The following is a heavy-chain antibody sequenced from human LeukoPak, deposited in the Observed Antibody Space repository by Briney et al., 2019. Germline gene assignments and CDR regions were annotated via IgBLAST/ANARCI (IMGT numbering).Heavy chain of an antibody. CDR3: ARVAGGSHYDFWSANPWYFDY. J-gene: IGHJ4*02. D-gene: IGHD3-3*01. V-gene: IGHV4-4*02. CDR1: GGSISSSNW. Sequence: PSETPSLTCAVSGGSISSSNWWSWVRQPPGKGLEWIGEMYHSGSTNYNPSLQSRVTISVEKSKNQFSLKLSFVTAADTAVYYCARVAGGSHYDFWSANPWYFDYWGQGTLVTVSS. CDR2: MYHSGST.